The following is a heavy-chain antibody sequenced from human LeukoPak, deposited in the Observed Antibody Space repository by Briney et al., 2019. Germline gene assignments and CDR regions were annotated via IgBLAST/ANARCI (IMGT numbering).Heavy chain of an antibody. CDR2: IWYDGSNK. V-gene: IGHV3-33*08. CDR1: GFTFSSYW. D-gene: IGHD3-10*01. CDR3: ARAYLLWFGELLPSASNGMDV. J-gene: IGHJ6*02. Sequence: GGSLRLSCAASGFTFSSYWMSWVRQAPGKGLEWVAVIWYDGSNKYYADSVKGRFTISRDNSKNTLYLQMNSLRAEDTAVYYCARAYLLWFGELLPSASNGMDVWGQGTTVTVSS.